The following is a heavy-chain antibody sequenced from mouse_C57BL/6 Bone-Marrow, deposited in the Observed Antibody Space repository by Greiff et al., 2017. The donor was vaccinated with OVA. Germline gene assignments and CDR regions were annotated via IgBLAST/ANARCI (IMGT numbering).Heavy chain of an antibody. D-gene: IGHD2-5*01. CDR1: GYTFTSYW. Sequence: QVHVKQPGAELVRPGSSVKLSCKASGYTFTSYWMHWVKQRPIQGLEWIGNIDPSDSETHYNQKFKDKATLTVDKSSSTAYMQLSSLTSEDSAVYDCAREGGVYSNFDYWGQGTTLTVSS. J-gene: IGHJ2*01. V-gene: IGHV1-52*01. CDR3: AREGGVYSNFDY. CDR2: IDPSDSET.